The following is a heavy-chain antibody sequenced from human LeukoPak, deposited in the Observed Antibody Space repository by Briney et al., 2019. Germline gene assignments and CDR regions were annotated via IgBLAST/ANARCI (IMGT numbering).Heavy chain of an antibody. V-gene: IGHV3-7*05. CDR1: GFTFSVAA. CDR3: ARDSGYNAFDY. J-gene: IGHJ4*02. D-gene: IGHD5-12*01. CDR2: IKEDGGVT. Sequence: GGSLRLSCAASGFTFSVAAMTWVRQAPGKGLEWLANIKEDGGVTNYVDSVKGRFTTSRDNAKNSLPLQMNSLRDEDTALYYCARDSGYNAFDYWGQGTLVTVSS.